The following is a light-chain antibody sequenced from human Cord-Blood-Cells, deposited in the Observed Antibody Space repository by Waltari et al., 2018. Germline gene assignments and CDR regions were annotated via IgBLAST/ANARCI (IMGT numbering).Light chain of an antibody. J-gene: IGLJ3*02. V-gene: IGLV3-1*01. Sequence: SYELTQPPSVSVSPGQTASITCSGDKLGDKYACWYHQKPGQSPVLVIYQDSQGPAGIPERFSGANSGNTATLTISGTQAMDEADYYCQAWDSSTWVFGGGTKLTVL. CDR2: QDS. CDR3: QAWDSSTWV. CDR1: KLGDKY.